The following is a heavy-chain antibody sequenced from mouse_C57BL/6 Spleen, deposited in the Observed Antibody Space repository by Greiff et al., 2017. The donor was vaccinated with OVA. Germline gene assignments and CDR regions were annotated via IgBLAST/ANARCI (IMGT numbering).Heavy chain of an antibody. V-gene: IGHV1-80*01. CDR3: AREGDDGYYFDY. CDR2: IYPGDGDT. D-gene: IGHD2-3*01. CDR1: GYAFSSYW. Sequence: VKLQQSGAELVKPGASVKISCKASGYAFSSYWMNWVKQRPGKGLEWIGQIYPGDGDTNYNGKFKGKATLTADKSSSTAYMQLSSLTSEDSAVYFCAREGDDGYYFDYWGQGTTLTVSS. J-gene: IGHJ2*01.